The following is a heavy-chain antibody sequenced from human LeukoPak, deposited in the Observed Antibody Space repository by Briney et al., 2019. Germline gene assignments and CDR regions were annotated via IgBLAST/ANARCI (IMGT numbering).Heavy chain of an antibody. Sequence: GGSLRLSCAASGFAFSSSWMSWVRQAPGKGLEWVANIKQDGSETYYVDSLKGRFTISRDNSKNSVYLQMNNLRAEDTAVYYCARRAPGYCITTSCPDTYYYYYYMHVWGKGTTVTVSS. CDR2: IKQDGSET. CDR1: GFAFSSSW. J-gene: IGHJ6*03. V-gene: IGHV3-7*03. D-gene: IGHD2-2*01. CDR3: ARRAPGYCITTSCPDTYYYYYYMHV.